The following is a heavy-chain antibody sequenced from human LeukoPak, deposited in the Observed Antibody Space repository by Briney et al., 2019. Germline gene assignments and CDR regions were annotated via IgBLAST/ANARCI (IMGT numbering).Heavy chain of an antibody. J-gene: IGHJ4*01. D-gene: IGHD4-23*01. Sequence: GGSLRLSCAASGFTFSSYAMSWVRQTPGKGLEWVSTISGSGGSTYYADSVKGRFTISRDNSKNTLYLQVNSLRAEDTAVYYCAKRVTTVGTGHDYWGHGALVTVSS. V-gene: IGHV3-23*01. CDR2: ISGSGGST. CDR1: GFTFSSYA. CDR3: AKRVTTVGTGHDY.